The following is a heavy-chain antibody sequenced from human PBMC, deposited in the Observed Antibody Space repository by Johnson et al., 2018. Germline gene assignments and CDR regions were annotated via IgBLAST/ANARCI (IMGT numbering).Heavy chain of an antibody. CDR2: LSGAGHTF. CDR3: GREEVNYPTRYFDY. V-gene: IGHV3-11*01. Sequence: QVQLVESGGGLVKPGGSLRLSCVGSGLNFSDYYMTWIRQVPGRGLEWLTYLSGAGHTFYYADSVRGRITVSRDKPKNFLYLQMNDLRAEDTAIYYCGREEVNYPTRYFDYWGQGTLVTVSS. D-gene: IGHD5-12*01. J-gene: IGHJ4*02. CDR1: GLNFSDYY.